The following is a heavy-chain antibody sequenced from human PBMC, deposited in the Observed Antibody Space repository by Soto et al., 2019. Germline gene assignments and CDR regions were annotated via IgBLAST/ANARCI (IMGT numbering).Heavy chain of an antibody. J-gene: IGHJ4*02. CDR2: ISAYNGNT. CDR3: ARDIVVVPAAAEDLDY. V-gene: IGHV1-18*01. Sequence: ASVKVSCKASGYTFTSYGISWVRQAPGQGLEWMGWISAYNGNTNYAQKLQGRVTMTTDTSTSTAYMELRSLRSDDTAVYYCARDIVVVPAAAEDLDYWGQGTLVTVPQ. D-gene: IGHD2-2*01. CDR1: GYTFTSYG.